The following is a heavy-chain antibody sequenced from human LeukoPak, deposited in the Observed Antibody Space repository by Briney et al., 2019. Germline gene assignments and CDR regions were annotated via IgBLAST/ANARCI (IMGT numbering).Heavy chain of an antibody. J-gene: IGHJ6*02. D-gene: IGHD3-10*01. CDR1: GGSISSGDYY. CDR2: IYYSGST. V-gene: IGHV4-30-4*01. Sequence: SETLSLTGTVSGGSISSGDYYWSWIRQPPGKGLEWIGYIYYSGSTYYNPSLKSRVTISVDTSKNQFSLKLSSVTAADTAVYYCARDRPPYSMVRGGGRYYGMDVWGQGTTVTVSS. CDR3: ARDRPPYSMVRGGGRYYGMDV.